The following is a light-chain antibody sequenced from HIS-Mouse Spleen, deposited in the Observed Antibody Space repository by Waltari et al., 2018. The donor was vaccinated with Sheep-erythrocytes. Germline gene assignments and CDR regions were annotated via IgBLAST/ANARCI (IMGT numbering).Light chain of an antibody. V-gene: IGKV1-5*03. CDR1: QSISSW. CDR3: QQYNNWPET. CDR2: KAS. J-gene: IGKJ1*01. Sequence: DIQMTQSPSTLTASVGDRVTITCRASQSISSWLAWYQQKPGNAPKLLIYKASSLESGVPSRFSGSGSGTEFTLTISSLQPDDFATYYCQQYNNWPETFGQGTKVEIK.